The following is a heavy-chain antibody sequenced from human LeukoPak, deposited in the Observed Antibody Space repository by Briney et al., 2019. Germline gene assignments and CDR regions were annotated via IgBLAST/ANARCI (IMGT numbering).Heavy chain of an antibody. CDR2: INHSGST. J-gene: IGHJ6*04. CDR1: GGSFSGYY. CDR3: ARHGYYYYGMDV. V-gene: IGHV4-34*01. Sequence: SETLSLTCAVYGGSFSGYYWSWIRQPPGKGLEWIGEINHSGSTNYNPSLKSRVTISVDTSKNQFSLKLGSVTAADTAAYYCARHGYYYYGMDVWGKGTTVTVSS.